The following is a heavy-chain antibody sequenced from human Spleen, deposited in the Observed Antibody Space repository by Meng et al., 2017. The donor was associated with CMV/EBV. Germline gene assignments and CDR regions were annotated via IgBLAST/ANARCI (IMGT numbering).Heavy chain of an antibody. CDR3: ARVDSSVPFDY. D-gene: IGHD6-19*01. CDR2: IDGSDGST. J-gene: IGHJ4*02. Sequence: GESLKISCAASGFTFSDYHMRWIRQAPGKGLEWVSAIDGSDGSTYYADSVKGRFTISRDNAKNSLYLQMNSLRAEDTAVYYCARVDSSVPFDYWGQGTLVTVSS. CDR1: GFTFSDYH. V-gene: IGHV3-11*04.